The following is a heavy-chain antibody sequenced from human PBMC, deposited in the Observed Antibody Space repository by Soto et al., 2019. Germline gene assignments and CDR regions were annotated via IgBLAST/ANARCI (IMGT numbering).Heavy chain of an antibody. Sequence: PGGSLRLSCAASGFTFSSYAMSWVRQAPGKGLEWVSAISGSGGSTYYADSVKGRFTISRDNSKNTLYLQMNSLRAEDTAVYYCAKGTVAGYGDLPVRNYFDYWGQGTQVTVSS. V-gene: IGHV3-23*01. CDR2: ISGSGGST. J-gene: IGHJ4*02. CDR1: GFTFSSYA. CDR3: AKGTVAGYGDLPVRNYFDY. D-gene: IGHD4-17*01.